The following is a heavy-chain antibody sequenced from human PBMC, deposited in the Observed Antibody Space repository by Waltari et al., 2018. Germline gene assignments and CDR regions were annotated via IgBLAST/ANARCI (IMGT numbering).Heavy chain of an antibody. CDR1: GGTFSSYT. D-gene: IGHD5-12*01. V-gene: IGHV1-69*02. Sequence: QVQLVQSGAEVKKPGSSVKVSCKASGGTFSSYTISWVRQAPGQGLEWMGRIIPILGIANYAQKVQGRVTITADKSTSTAYMELSSLRSEDTAVYYCATYSGYDSPVIDYWGQGTLVTVSS. CDR3: ATYSGYDSPVIDY. J-gene: IGHJ4*02. CDR2: IIPILGIA.